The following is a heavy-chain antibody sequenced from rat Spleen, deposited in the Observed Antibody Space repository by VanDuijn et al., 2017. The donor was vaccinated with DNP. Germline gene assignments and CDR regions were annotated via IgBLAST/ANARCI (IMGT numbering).Heavy chain of an antibody. CDR3: VTRGKYGGYDY. CDR2: IKQDSSVV. Sequence: EVKLVESGGVLVQPGRSLKLSCAASGFNFSDYWMGWVRQAPGKGLEWMGEIKQDSSVVNHNPSLRERFTISRDNAQSSLYLQMNNLGFEDTATYYCVTRGKYGGYDYWGQGVMVTVSS. D-gene: IGHD1-11*01. J-gene: IGHJ2*01. CDR1: GFNFSDYW. V-gene: IGHV4-2*01.